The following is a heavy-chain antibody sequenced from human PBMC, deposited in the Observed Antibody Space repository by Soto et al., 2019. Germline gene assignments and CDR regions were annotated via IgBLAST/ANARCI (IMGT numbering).Heavy chain of an antibody. Sequence: SETLSHTCTVSGDSLSSATYSWSWIRQPPGKGLEWIGFIYRSEVTSYNPSLDSRVTISLDRSTNQCSLKLTSVTAADTAVYFCAGTPYTSGLRFDPWGPGTLVTVSS. CDR2: IYRSEVT. J-gene: IGHJ5*02. D-gene: IGHD6-19*01. V-gene: IGHV4-30-2*01. CDR3: AGTPYTSGLRFDP. CDR1: GDSLSSATYS.